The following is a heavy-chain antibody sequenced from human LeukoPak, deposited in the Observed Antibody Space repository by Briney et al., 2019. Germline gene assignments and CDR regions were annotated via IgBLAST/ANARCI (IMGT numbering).Heavy chain of an antibody. CDR1: GYSFTSYW. CDR2: IYPGDSDA. J-gene: IGHJ5*02. D-gene: IGHD6-13*01. Sequence: GESLKISCKGSGYSFTSYWIGWVRQMPGKGPEWVGIIYPGDSDARYSPSFQGQVTIPADKSISTAHLQWSSLKASDTAMYYCARGRIAAAGKGVGCDPWGQGTLVTVSS. CDR3: ARGRIAAAGKGVGCDP. V-gene: IGHV5-51*01.